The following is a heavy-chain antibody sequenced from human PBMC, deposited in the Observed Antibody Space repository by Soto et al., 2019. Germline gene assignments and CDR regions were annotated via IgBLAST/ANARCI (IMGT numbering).Heavy chain of an antibody. J-gene: IGHJ4*02. CDR2: IYYSGST. V-gene: IGHV4-30-4*01. Sequence: SETLSLTCTVSGGSISSGDYYWSWIRQPPGKGLEWIGYIYYSGSTYYNPSLKSRVTISVDTSKNQFSLKLSSVTAADTAVYYCARLRYFDWFRIYYFDYWGQGTLVTVPQ. CDR1: GGSISSGDYY. CDR3: ARLRYFDWFRIYYFDY. D-gene: IGHD3-9*01.